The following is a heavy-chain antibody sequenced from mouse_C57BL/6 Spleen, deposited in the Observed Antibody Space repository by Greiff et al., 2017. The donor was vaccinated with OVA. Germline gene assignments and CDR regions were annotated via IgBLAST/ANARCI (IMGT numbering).Heavy chain of an antibody. D-gene: IGHD2-2*01. V-gene: IGHV1-80*01. CDR1: GYAFSSYW. CDR3: ARRGRNGYDEGDY. J-gene: IGHJ2*01. Sequence: QVQLKESGAELVKPGASVKISCKASGYAFSSYWMNWVKQRPGKGLEWIGQIYPGDGDTNYNGKFKGKATLTADKSSSTAYMQLSSLTSEDSAVYFCARRGRNGYDEGDYWGQGTTLTVSS. CDR2: IYPGDGDT.